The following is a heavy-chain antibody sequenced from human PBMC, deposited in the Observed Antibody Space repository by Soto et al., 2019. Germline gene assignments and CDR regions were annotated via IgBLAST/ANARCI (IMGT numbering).Heavy chain of an antibody. CDR2: ISSSSSTI. D-gene: IGHD5-12*01. Sequence: EVQLVESGGGLVQPGGSLRLSCAASGFTFSSYSMNWVRQAPGKGLEWVSYISSSSSTIYYADSVKGRFTISRDNAKNSLYLQMNSLRAEDTAVYYCARDRDIPYSGYDFGPSYYYYYMDVWGKGTTVTVSS. J-gene: IGHJ6*03. CDR3: ARDRDIPYSGYDFGPSYYYYYMDV. V-gene: IGHV3-48*01. CDR1: GFTFSSYS.